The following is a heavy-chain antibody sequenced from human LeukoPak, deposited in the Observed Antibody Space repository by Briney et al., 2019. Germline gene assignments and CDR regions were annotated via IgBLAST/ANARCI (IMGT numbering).Heavy chain of an antibody. V-gene: IGHV4-31*03. D-gene: IGHD5-24*01. CDR3: ARNRDGYNSFDY. Sequence: PSGTLSLTCTVSGGSINNGGYYWSWIRQHPGKGLEWIGYIYYSGSSYYNTALRSRATISVATSKNHFSLKLSSVTAADTAVYYCARNRDGYNSFDYWGQGTLVTVSS. CDR2: IYYSGSS. CDR1: GGSINNGGYY. J-gene: IGHJ4*02.